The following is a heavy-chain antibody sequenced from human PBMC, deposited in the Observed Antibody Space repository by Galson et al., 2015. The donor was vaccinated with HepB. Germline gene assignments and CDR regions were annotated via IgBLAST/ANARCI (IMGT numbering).Heavy chain of an antibody. CDR1: GFTFSSYA. Sequence: SLRLSCAASGFTFSSYAMHWVRQAPGKGLEWVAVISYDGSNKYYADSVKGRFTISRDNSKNTLYLQMNSLRAEDTAVYYCARERSSLDYYYYYGMDVWGQGTTVTVSS. CDR3: ARERSSLDYYYYYGMDV. J-gene: IGHJ6*02. CDR2: ISYDGSNK. D-gene: IGHD6-13*01. V-gene: IGHV3-30-3*01.